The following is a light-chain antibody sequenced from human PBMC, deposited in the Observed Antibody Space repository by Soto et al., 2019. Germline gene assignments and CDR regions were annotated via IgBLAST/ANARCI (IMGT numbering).Light chain of an antibody. CDR1: SSNIGAGYD. CDR2: GSS. V-gene: IGLV1-40*01. Sequence: QSVLTQPPSVSGAPGQRVTISCTGSSSNIGAGYDVHWYQQLPGTAPKLLISGSSNRPSGVPDRFSGSESGTSASLAITGLQAEDEADYYCQSYDSSLSGYWVFGGGTKLTVL. CDR3: QSYDSSLSGYWV. J-gene: IGLJ3*02.